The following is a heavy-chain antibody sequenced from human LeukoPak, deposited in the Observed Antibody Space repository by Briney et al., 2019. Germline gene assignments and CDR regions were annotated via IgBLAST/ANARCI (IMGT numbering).Heavy chain of an antibody. Sequence: ASVKVSCKASGYTFTSYDINWVRQATGQGLEWMGWMNPNSGNTGYAQKFQGRVTITRNTSISTAYMELSSLRSGDTAVYYSARGRSKVLLWFGEGDYYMDVWGKGTTVTVS. V-gene: IGHV1-8*03. D-gene: IGHD3-10*01. CDR1: GYTFTSYD. J-gene: IGHJ6*03. CDR2: MNPNSGNT. CDR3: ARGRSKVLLWFGEGDYYMDV.